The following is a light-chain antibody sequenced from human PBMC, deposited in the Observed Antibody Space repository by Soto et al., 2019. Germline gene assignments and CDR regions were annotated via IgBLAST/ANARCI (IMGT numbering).Light chain of an antibody. Sequence: QSVLTQPASVSGSPGQSITISCTGTSSDVGGYNYVSWYQQHPGKAPKLMIYDVSNRPSGVSNRFSGSKSGNTASLTISWLQAEDEAVYYCSSYTSSSTSLYVFGTGTKVTVL. CDR1: SSDVGGYNY. CDR2: DVS. J-gene: IGLJ1*01. V-gene: IGLV2-14*01. CDR3: SSYTSSSTSLYV.